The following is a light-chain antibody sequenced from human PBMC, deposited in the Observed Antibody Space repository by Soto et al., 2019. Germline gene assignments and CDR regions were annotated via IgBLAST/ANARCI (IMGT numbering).Light chain of an antibody. CDR1: NSNIGSNT. V-gene: IGLV1-44*01. J-gene: IGLJ1*01. Sequence: QSVLTQPPSTSATPGQRVTISCSGSNSNIGSNTVNWYQQLPGTAPKLLIYTNDQRPSGVPDRFSGSKSGTSASLAISGLQSEDEADYYCAAWDDSLNGYVFGTGTKLTVL. CDR2: TND. CDR3: AAWDDSLNGYV.